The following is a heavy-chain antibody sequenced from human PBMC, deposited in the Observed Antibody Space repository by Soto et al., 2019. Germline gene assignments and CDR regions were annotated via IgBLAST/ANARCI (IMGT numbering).Heavy chain of an antibody. J-gene: IGHJ4*02. V-gene: IGHV1-69*13. CDR1: GGTFSSYA. CDR3: ARRLYYDSSGYYFEYYFDY. Sequence: SVKVSCKASGGTFSSYAISWVRQAPGQGLEWMGGIIPIFGTANYAQKFQGRVTITADESTSTAYMELSSLRSEDTAVYYCARRLYYDSSGYYFEYYFDYWGQGTLVTVSS. D-gene: IGHD3-22*01. CDR2: IIPIFGTA.